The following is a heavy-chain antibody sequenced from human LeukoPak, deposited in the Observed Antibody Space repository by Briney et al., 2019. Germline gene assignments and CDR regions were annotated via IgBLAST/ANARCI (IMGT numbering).Heavy chain of an antibody. V-gene: IGHV3-21*05. CDR3: ARDTFQPGLIDS. J-gene: IGHJ4*02. CDR1: GFTFSLYA. Sequence: PGGSLRLSCAASGFTFSLYAMNWVRQAPGEGLEWVSYINDDSSDIHYAGSVRGRFTISRDDARKTLYLQLSSLRVEDTAVYYCARDTFQPGLIDSWGQGTLVTVSS. D-gene: IGHD2-2*01. CDR2: INDDSSDI.